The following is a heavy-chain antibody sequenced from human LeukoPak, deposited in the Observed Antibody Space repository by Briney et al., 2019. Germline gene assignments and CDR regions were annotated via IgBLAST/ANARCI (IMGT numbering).Heavy chain of an antibody. J-gene: IGHJ4*02. D-gene: IGHD3-3*01. CDR2: INHSGST. CDR1: GGSFSGYY. Sequence: PSETLSLTCAVYGGSFSGYYWSWIRQPPGKGLEWIGEINHSGSTNYNPSLKSRVTISVDTSKNQFSLKLSSVTAADTAVYYCAGPFITIFGVVSDYWGQGTLVTVSS. CDR3: AGPFITIFGVVSDY. V-gene: IGHV4-34*01.